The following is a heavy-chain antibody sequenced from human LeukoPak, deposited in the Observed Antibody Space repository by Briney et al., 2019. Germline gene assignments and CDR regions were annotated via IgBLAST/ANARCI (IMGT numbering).Heavy chain of an antibody. J-gene: IGHJ4*02. CDR1: GGSVSSDNYY. Sequence: SETLSLTCTVSGGSVSSDNYYWSWIRQPPGKGLEWIGYKYYSGGTKYNPSLKSRVTISVETSKNQLSLKLSSVTAADTAVYYCARVSRTVTPESTVYYNTYWGQGTLVTVTS. D-gene: IGHD3-9*01. V-gene: IGHV4-61*01. CDR3: ARVSRTVTPESTVYYNTY. CDR2: KYYSGGT.